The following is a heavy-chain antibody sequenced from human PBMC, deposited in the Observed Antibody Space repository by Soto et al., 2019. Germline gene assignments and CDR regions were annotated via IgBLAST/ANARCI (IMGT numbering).Heavy chain of an antibody. D-gene: IGHD3-10*01. CDR1: GYTFTSYA. CDR2: INAGNGNT. V-gene: IGHV1-3*01. J-gene: IGHJ6*02. Sequence: ASVKVSCKASGYTFTSYAIHWVRQAPGRRLEWKGWINAGNGNTKYSQKFQGRVTITRDTSASTAYMELSSLRSEDTAVYYCARAFSRLETYYYGSGSYEGMDVWGQGTTVTVSS. CDR3: ARAFSRLETYYYGSGSYEGMDV.